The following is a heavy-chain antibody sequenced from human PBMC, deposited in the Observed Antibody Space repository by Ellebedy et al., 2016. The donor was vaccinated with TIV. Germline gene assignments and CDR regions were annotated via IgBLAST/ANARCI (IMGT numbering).Heavy chain of an antibody. CDR1: GFNFRDFA. D-gene: IGHD5-24*01. CDR3: ARGIYVNNWYCYDY. CDR2: INPDASST. Sequence: GESLKISXEASGFNFRDFAMTWVRQAPGKGLVWVSRINPDASSTTYADSVKGRFTISRDNANNSLYLQMDGLRPEDTAVYYCARGIYVNNWYCYDYWGQGILVTVSS. V-gene: IGHV3-74*01. J-gene: IGHJ4*02.